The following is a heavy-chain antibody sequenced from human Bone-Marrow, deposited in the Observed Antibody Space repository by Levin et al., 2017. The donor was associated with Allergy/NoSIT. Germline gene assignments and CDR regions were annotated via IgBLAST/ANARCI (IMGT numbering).Heavy chain of an antibody. Sequence: GGSLRLSCAASGFTFSDYGLHWVRQAPGKGLEWVAVISFDGSNKFYADSVKGRCTISRDNSKNTVYLQMNSLRAEDTAVYYCVRVRQSSGWYLFDYWGQGTLVTVSS. J-gene: IGHJ4*02. D-gene: IGHD6-19*01. V-gene: IGHV3-30*03. CDR2: ISFDGSNK. CDR1: GFTFSDYG. CDR3: VRVRQSSGWYLFDY.